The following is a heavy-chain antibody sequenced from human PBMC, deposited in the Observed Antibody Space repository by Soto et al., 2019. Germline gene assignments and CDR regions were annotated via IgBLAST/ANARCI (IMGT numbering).Heavy chain of an antibody. V-gene: IGHV4-34*01. CDR3: ARGRKGFSSSCYVD. J-gene: IGHJ4*02. Sequence: PSETLSLTCAVYGGSFSGYYWTWVRQPPGKGLEWIGGINDSGGTDYNPSLKSRVTISLDTSKNQSSLKLSSVTAADTAVYYCARGRKGFSSSCYVDWGQGTLVTVSS. D-gene: IGHD6-13*01. CDR2: INDSGGT. CDR1: GGSFSGYY.